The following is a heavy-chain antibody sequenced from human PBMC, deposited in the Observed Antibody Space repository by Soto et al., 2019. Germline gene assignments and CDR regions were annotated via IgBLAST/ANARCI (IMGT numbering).Heavy chain of an antibody. D-gene: IGHD6-13*01. CDR2: IIPILGIA. CDR3: ASGRQQLVPVEFDY. V-gene: IGHV1-69*02. CDR1: GGTFSSYT. Sequence: QVQLVQSGAEVKKPGSSVKVSCKASGGTFSSYTISWVRQAPGQGLEWMGRIIPILGIANYAQKLQGRVTITADKSTSTAYMELSSLRSEDTAVYYCASGRQQLVPVEFDYWGQGTLVTVSS. J-gene: IGHJ4*02.